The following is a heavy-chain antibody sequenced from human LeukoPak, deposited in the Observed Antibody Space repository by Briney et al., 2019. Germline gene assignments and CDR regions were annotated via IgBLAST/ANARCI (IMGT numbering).Heavy chain of an antibody. Sequence: GGSLRLSCAASGFTFSSYAMHWVRQAPGKGLEWVAVISYDGSNKYYADSVKGRFTISRDNSKNTLYLQMNSLRAEDTAVYYCARDGWRRAVAGHFDYWGQGTLVTVSS. CDR1: GFTFSSYA. J-gene: IGHJ4*02. V-gene: IGHV3-30*04. CDR2: ISYDGSNK. D-gene: IGHD6-19*01. CDR3: ARDGWRRAVAGHFDY.